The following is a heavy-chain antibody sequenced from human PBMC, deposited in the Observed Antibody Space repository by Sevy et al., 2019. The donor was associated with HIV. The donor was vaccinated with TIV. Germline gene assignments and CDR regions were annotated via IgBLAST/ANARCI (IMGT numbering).Heavy chain of an antibody. Sequence: ASVKVSCEASGGTFSSYAISWVRQAPGQGLEWMGGIIPIFGTANYPQKFQGRVTITADKSTSTAYMELSSLRSEDTAVYYCARDPDYYCSGGSCYIRGHAFDIWGQGTMVTVSS. V-gene: IGHV1-69*06. J-gene: IGHJ3*02. D-gene: IGHD2-15*01. CDR1: GGTFSSYA. CDR3: ARDPDYYCSGGSCYIRGHAFDI. CDR2: IIPIFGTA.